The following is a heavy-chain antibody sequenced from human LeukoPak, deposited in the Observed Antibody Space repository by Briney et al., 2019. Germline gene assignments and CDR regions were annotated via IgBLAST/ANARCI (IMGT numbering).Heavy chain of an antibody. V-gene: IGHV3-53*01. D-gene: IGHD3-3*01. CDR3: ARVFVRILDY. J-gene: IGHJ4*02. Sequence: GGSLRLSCAASGFTVSSNYMSWVRQAPGKGLEWVSVLYSGGSTYYADSVKGRFTISTDISKNTPYLQMNSLRAEDTAVYYCARVFVRILDYWGQGTLVTVSS. CDR2: LYSGGST. CDR1: GFTVSSNY.